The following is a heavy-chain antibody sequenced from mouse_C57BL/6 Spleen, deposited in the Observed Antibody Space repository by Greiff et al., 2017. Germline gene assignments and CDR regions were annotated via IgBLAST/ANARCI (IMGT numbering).Heavy chain of an antibody. J-gene: IGHJ3*01. V-gene: IGHV14-2*01. Sequence: DVKLQESGAELVKPGASVKLSCTASGFNIKDYYMHWVKQRTEQGLEWIGRIDPEDGEIKYAPKFQGKATITADTSSNTAYLQLSSLTSEDTAVXYCEVVAPFAYWGQGTLVTVSA. D-gene: IGHD1-1*01. CDR1: GFNIKDYY. CDR3: EVVAPFAY. CDR2: IDPEDGEI.